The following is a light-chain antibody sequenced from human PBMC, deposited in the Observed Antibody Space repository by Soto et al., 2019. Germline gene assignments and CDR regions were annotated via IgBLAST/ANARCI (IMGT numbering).Light chain of an antibody. J-gene: IGKJ3*01. CDR3: QQSGSSLFT. CDR1: QSVSSSY. V-gene: IGKV3-20*01. CDR2: GAS. Sequence: EIVLTQSPGTLSLSPGERATLSCRASQSVSSSYLAWYQQKPGQAPRLLSYGASSRATGIPDMFSGSGSGTDFTLTISRLEPEEFAVYYCQQSGSSLFTFGPGTKVDIK.